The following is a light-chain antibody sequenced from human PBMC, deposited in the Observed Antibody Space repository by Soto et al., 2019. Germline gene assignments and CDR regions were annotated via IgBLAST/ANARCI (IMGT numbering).Light chain of an antibody. CDR1: QSMKRRY. CDR3: QNFDSAPQT. J-gene: IGKJ1*01. V-gene: IGKV3-20*01. CDR2: AAS. Sequence: EIVLMQSPGTLSLSPGERATLFCRASQSMKRRYLAWYQQKPGQAPRVLIYAASNRATGIPDRFSGSGSGTDFSLTISRLEPEDFAVYYCQNFDSAPQTFGQGTKVEIK.